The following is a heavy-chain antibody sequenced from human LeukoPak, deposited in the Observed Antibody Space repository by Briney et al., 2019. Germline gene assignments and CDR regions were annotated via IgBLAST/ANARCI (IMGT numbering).Heavy chain of an antibody. V-gene: IGHV1-24*01. CDR3: ASTLISSYYYDSSGKNWFDP. Sequence: ASVEVSCKVSGYTLTELSMHWVRQAPGKGLEWMGGFDPEDGETIHAQKFQGRVTMTEDTSTDTAYMELSSLRSEDTAVYYCASTLISSYYYDSSGKNWFDPWGQGTLVTVSS. CDR2: FDPEDGET. D-gene: IGHD3-22*01. CDR1: GYTLTELS. J-gene: IGHJ5*02.